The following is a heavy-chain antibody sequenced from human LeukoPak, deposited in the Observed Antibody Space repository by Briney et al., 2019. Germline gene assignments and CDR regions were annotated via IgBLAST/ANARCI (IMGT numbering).Heavy chain of an antibody. CDR1: GGSFGGYY. D-gene: IGHD5-18*01. V-gene: IGHV4-34*01. CDR2: INHSGST. CDR3: ARRGYSYGYLLV. Sequence: SETLSLTCAVYGGSFGGYYWSWIRQPPGKGLEWIGEINHSGSTNYNPSLKSRVTISVDTSKNQFSLKLSSVTAADTAVYYCARRGYSYGYLLVWGQGTLVTVSS. J-gene: IGHJ4*02.